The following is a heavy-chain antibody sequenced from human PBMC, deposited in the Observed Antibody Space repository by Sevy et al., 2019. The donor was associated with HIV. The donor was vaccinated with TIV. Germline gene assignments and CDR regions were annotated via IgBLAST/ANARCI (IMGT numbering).Heavy chain of an antibody. V-gene: IGHV4-39*01. CDR3: ARLGLAAAGTYCMDV. CDR2: IYYLGSA. CDR1: GGSISSSNYY. D-gene: IGHD6-13*01. Sequence: SETLSLTCTVSGGSISSSNYYWGWIRQSPGKGLEWIASIYYLGSAYYNPSLRSRFTISGDTSKNQFFLKLSSVTAAETAVYYCARLGLAAAGTYCMDVWGHGTTVTVSS. J-gene: IGHJ6*02.